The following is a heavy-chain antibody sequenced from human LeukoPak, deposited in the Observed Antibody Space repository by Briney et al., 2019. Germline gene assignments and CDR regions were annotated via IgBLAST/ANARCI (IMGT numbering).Heavy chain of an antibody. CDR3: ARVNRRWRRHPGYFDY. D-gene: IGHD6-13*01. CDR1: GFTVSSNY. V-gene: IGHV3-53*01. J-gene: IGHJ4*02. CDR2: IYSGGST. Sequence: PGGSLRLSCAASGFTVSSNYMSWFRQSPGKGLEGVSVIYSGGSTYYADSVKGRFTVSRDNSKNTLYLQMNSLRAEDTAVYYCARVNRRWRRHPGYFDYWGQGTLVTVSS.